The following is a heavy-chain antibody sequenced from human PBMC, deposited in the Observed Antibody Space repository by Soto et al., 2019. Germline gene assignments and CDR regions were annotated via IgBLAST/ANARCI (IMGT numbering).Heavy chain of an antibody. CDR1: GFTFGNIA. D-gene: IGHD3-16*02. Sequence: VGSLRLSCPLSGFTFGNIALSWVRQAPGRGLAWVSAISGSVGDTWYKDSVEGRFTISRANSKNTLFLHLSSLRSEDTVIYYCAKDRYTYNTAGFDYWGQGTLVTVSS. V-gene: IGHV3-23*01. CDR3: AKDRYTYNTAGFDY. J-gene: IGHJ4*02. CDR2: ISGSVGDT.